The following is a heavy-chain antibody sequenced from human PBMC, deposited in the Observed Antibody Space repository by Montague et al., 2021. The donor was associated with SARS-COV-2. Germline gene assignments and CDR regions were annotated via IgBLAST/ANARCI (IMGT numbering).Heavy chain of an antibody. V-gene: IGHV4-39*01. D-gene: IGHD3-10*01. CDR3: ARRGWFGELL. CDR1: GGSISSSSNY. J-gene: IGHJ4*02. Sequence: SETLSLTCSVSGGSISSSSNYWGWIRQPPGKGLEWIGNIYYSGSTYYKSSLTRRVTVSVATSKNQFSLKLSSVTAAATAVYYCARRGWFGELLWGQGTLVTVSS. CDR2: IYYSGST.